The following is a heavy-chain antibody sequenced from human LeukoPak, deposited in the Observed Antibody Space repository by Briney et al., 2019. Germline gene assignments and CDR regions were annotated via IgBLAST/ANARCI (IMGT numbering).Heavy chain of an antibody. CDR3: ARATSGWLFDY. Sequence: SETLSLTCTVSGGSISSYYWSWIRQPPGKGLEWIGYIYYSGSTNYNPSLKSRVTISVDTSKNQFSLKLSSVTAADTAVYYCARATSGWLFDYWGQGTLVTVSS. D-gene: IGHD6-19*01. V-gene: IGHV4-59*12. J-gene: IGHJ4*02. CDR2: IYYSGST. CDR1: GGSISSYY.